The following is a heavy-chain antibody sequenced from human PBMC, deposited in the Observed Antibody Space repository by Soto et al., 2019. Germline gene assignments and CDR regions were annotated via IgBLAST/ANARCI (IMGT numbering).Heavy chain of an antibody. J-gene: IGHJ4*02. V-gene: IGHV1-69*01. CDR3: ARDTYYYGSGSYYTFDY. Sequence: QVQLVQSGAEVKKPGSSVKVSCKASGGTFSSYAISWVRQAPGQGLEWMGGIIPIFGTANYAQKFQGRVTITADESTSTAYMELSSLRSEDTAVYYCARDTYYYGSGSYYTFDYWGQGTLVTVSS. CDR2: IIPIFGTA. CDR1: GGTFSSYA. D-gene: IGHD3-10*01.